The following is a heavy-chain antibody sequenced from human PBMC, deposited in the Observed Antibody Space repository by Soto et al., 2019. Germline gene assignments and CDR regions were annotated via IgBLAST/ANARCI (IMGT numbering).Heavy chain of an antibody. V-gene: IGHV3-48*02. D-gene: IGHD3-22*01. CDR2: ISSSSTI. J-gene: IGHJ4*02. Sequence: GSLRLSCAASGFTFSTYSMNWVRQAPGKGLEWVSYISSSSTIYYADSVKGRFTVSRDNAKNSLYLQMNSLRDEDTAVYYCARVRKSSDGYGDYWGQGSLVTVS. CDR1: GFTFSTYS. CDR3: ARVRKSSDGYGDY.